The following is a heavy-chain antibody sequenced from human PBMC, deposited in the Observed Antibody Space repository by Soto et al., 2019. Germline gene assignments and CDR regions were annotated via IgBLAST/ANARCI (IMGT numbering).Heavy chain of an antibody. CDR1: GGSVSSGSYY. D-gene: IGHD3-10*01. J-gene: IGHJ5*02. CDR3: ARARGVRGVTLPNWFDP. V-gene: IGHV4-61*01. Sequence: QVQLQESGPGLVKPSETLSLTCTVSGGSVSSGSYYWSWIRQPPGKGLEWIGYIYYSGGTNYNPSRKSRVTISVDTSKNQFSLKLSAVTAADTAVYYCARARGVRGVTLPNWFDPWGQGTLVTVSS. CDR2: IYYSGGT.